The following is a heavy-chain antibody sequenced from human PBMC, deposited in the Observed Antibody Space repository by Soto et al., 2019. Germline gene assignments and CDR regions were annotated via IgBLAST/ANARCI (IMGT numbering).Heavy chain of an antibody. J-gene: IGHJ4*02. Sequence: GGSLRLSCAASGFTFSSYGMHWVRQAPGKGLEWVAVIWYDGSNKYYADSVKGRFTISRDNSKNTLYLQMNSLRAEGTAVYYCARGCSGGSCYSSFDDWGQGTLVTVSS. D-gene: IGHD2-15*01. V-gene: IGHV3-33*01. CDR1: GFTFSSYG. CDR3: ARGCSGGSCYSSFDD. CDR2: IWYDGSNK.